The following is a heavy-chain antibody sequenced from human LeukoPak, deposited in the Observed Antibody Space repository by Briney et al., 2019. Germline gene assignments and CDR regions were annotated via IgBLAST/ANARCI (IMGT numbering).Heavy chain of an antibody. D-gene: IGHD1-26*01. CDR1: GYSFTSYW. CDR2: ISAYNGNT. V-gene: IGHV1-18*04. CDR3: ARARLVGAIRRGFYYYYMDV. J-gene: IGHJ6*03. Sequence: GESLKISCKGSGYSFTSYWIGWVRQAPGQGLEWMGWISAYNGNTNYAQKLQGRVTMTTDTSTSTAYMELRSLRSDNTAVYYCARARLVGAIRRGFYYYYMDVWGKGTTVTVSS.